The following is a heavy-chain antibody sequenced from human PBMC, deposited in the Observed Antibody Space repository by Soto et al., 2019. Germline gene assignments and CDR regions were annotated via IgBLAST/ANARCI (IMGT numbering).Heavy chain of an antibody. CDR1: GFTFSSYG. Sequence: PGGSLRLSCAASGFTFSSYGMHWVRQAPGKGLEWVAVISYDGSNKYYADSVKGRFTISRDNSKNTLYLQMNSLRAEDTAVYYCAKDSVPRAGFYGMDVWGQGTTVTVSS. CDR2: ISYDGSNK. J-gene: IGHJ6*02. V-gene: IGHV3-30*18. CDR3: AKDSVPRAGFYGMDV.